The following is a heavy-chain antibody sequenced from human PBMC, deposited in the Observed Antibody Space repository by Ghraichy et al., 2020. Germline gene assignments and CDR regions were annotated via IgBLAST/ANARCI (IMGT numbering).Heavy chain of an antibody. CDR2: ISSNGGST. Sequence: GGSLRLSCAASGFTFSSYAMHWVRQAPGKGLEYVSAISSNGGSTYYANSVKGRFIISRDNSKSTLYLQMGSLRAEDMAVYYCARVLYNIGWSPLSYWGQGTLVTVSS. V-gene: IGHV3-64*01. CDR1: GFTFSSYA. D-gene: IGHD6-19*01. CDR3: ARVLYNIGWSPLSY. J-gene: IGHJ4*02.